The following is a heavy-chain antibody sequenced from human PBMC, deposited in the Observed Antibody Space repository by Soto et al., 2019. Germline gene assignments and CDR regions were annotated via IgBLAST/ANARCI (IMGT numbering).Heavy chain of an antibody. CDR3: ARSRKQWLVRGDYYYGMDV. V-gene: IGHV1-69*13. Sequence: SVKVSCKASGGTFSSYAISWVRQAPGQGLEWMGGIIPIFGTANYAQKFQGRVTITADESTSTAYMELSSLRSEDTAVYYCARSRKQWLVRGDYYYGMDVWGQGTTVTVSS. CDR1: GGTFSSYA. CDR2: IIPIFGTA. D-gene: IGHD6-19*01. J-gene: IGHJ6*02.